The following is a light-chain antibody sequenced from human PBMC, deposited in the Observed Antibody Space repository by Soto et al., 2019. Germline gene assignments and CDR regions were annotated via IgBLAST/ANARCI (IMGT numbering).Light chain of an antibody. Sequence: IRLTQSPSSLSASVGDRVTITCRASQGISSYLAWYQQKPGEAPKLLIYTASTLQSGVPSRFSGSGSGTDFTLTISSLQPEDFATYYCQHLSSYPLTFGGGTKVEIK. J-gene: IGKJ4*01. V-gene: IGKV1-9*01. CDR2: TAS. CDR1: QGISSY. CDR3: QHLSSYPLT.